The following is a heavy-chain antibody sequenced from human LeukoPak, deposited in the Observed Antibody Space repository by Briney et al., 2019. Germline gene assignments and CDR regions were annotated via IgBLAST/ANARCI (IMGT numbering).Heavy chain of an antibody. V-gene: IGHV4-4*02. CDR3: ARGLPFWSGYYNWFDP. D-gene: IGHD3-3*01. J-gene: IGHJ5*02. CDR1: GGSISSSNW. CDR2: IYHSGST. Sequence: PSETLSLTCAVSGGSISSSNWWSWVRPPPGKGLEWIGEIYHSGSTNYNPSLKSGVTISVDKSKNQFSLKLSSVTAADTAVYYCARGLPFWSGYYNWFDPWGQGTLVTVSS.